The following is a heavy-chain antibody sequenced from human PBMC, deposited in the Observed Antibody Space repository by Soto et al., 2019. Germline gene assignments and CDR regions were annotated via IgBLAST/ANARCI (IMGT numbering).Heavy chain of an antibody. CDR3: ARDKIGYYGSGSYYI. CDR1: GGSFSGYY. J-gene: IGHJ4*02. Sequence: SETLSLTCAVYGGSFSGYYWSWIRQPPGKGLEWIGEINHSGSTNYNPSLKSRVTISVDTSKNQFSLKLSSVTAADTVVYYCARDKIGYYGSGSYYIWGQGTLVTVSS. D-gene: IGHD3-10*01. CDR2: INHSGST. V-gene: IGHV4-34*01.